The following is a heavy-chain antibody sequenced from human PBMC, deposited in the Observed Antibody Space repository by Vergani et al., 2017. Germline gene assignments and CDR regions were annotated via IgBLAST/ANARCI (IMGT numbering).Heavy chain of an antibody. D-gene: IGHD4-11*01. CDR3: ARVNTETNGHLYYYYYMDV. V-gene: IGHV4-34*01. J-gene: IGHJ6*03. Sequence: QVQLQQWGGGLLKPSETLSLTCVVNGGSFTSYHWTWIRQSPGEGLEWVVDIDHTGRPDYNPSLKSRLTMSVDKSRNQFSLTLNSVTATDTAIYFCARVNTETNGHLYYYYYMDVWGQGTAVTVSS. CDR1: GGSFTSYH. CDR2: IDHTGRP.